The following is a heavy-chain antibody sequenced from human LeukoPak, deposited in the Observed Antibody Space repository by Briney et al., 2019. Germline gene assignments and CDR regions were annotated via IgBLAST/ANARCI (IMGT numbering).Heavy chain of an antibody. CDR3: AITTGTSSYDAFDI. D-gene: IGHD1-1*01. CDR2: IYYSGST. Sequence: KPSETLSLTCTVSGGSISSYYWSWIRQPPGKGLEWIGYIYYSGSTNYNPSLKSRVTISVDTSKNQFSLKLSSVTAADTAVYYCAITTGTSSYDAFDIWGQGTMVTASS. J-gene: IGHJ3*02. V-gene: IGHV4-59*01. CDR1: GGSISSYY.